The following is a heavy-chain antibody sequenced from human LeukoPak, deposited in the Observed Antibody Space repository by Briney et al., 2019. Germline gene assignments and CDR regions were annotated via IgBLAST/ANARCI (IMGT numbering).Heavy chain of an antibody. J-gene: IGHJ6*03. CDR2: INPSGGRT. CDR3: AREPVQQQNYYYMDV. CDR1: GYTFTSNY. Sequence: ASVKVSCKAFGYTFTSNYMHWVRQAPGQGLEWMGIINPSGGRTSYAQKFQGRVTMTRDMSTSTVYMELSSLRSEDTAVYYCAREPVQQQNYYYMDVWGKGTTVTVSS. V-gene: IGHV1-46*01. D-gene: IGHD6-13*01.